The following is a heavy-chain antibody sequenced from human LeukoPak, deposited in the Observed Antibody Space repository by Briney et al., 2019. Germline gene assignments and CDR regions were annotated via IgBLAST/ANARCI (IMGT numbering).Heavy chain of an antibody. J-gene: IGHJ4*02. D-gene: IGHD6-19*01. CDR3: ARWARAGYSSGWYIPYFDY. V-gene: IGHV1-69*04. CDR1: GGTFSSYA. CDR2: IIPILGIA. Sequence: SVKVSCKASGGTFSSYAISWVRQAPGQGLEWMGRIIPILGIANYAQKFQGRVTITADKSTSTAYMELSSLRSEDTAVYYCARWARAGYSSGWYIPYFDYWGQGTLVTVSS.